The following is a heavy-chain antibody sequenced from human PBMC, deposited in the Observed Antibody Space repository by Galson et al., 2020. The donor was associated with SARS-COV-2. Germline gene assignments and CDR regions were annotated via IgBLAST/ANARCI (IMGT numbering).Heavy chain of an antibody. Sequence: GGSLRLSCAASGFTFTNYGMHWVRQAPGKGLEWVAVISYEGRNKYYEDSLKGRFTISRDSSKNTLYLQMSSLSAEDTAVYFCVKAADFFWFGESRSMDVWGQGTTVTVSS. CDR2: ISYEGRNK. CDR1: GFTFTNYG. CDR3: VKAADFFWFGESRSMDV. J-gene: IGHJ6*02. V-gene: IGHV3-30*18. D-gene: IGHD3-10*01.